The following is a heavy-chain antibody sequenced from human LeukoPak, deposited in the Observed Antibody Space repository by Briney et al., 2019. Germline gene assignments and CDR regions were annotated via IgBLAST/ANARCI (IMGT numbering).Heavy chain of an antibody. D-gene: IGHD5/OR15-5a*01. Sequence: GGSLRLSCAASGFTFRSYAISWVRQAPGKGLEWVSAVSGSGSITYYADSVKGRFTISRDNSKSTLYLQMNSLRAEDTALYYCARQLESNTLYYFGYWGQGTLVTVSS. CDR3: ARQLESNTLYYFGY. V-gene: IGHV3-23*01. CDR1: GFTFRSYA. J-gene: IGHJ4*02. CDR2: VSGSGSIT.